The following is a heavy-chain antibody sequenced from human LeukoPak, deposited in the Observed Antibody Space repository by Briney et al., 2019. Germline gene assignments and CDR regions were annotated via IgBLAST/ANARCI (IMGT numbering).Heavy chain of an antibody. V-gene: IGHV4-34*01. Sequence: PSETLSLTCAVYRGSFSGYYWSWIRQPPGKGLEWIGEINHSGSTNYNPSLKSRVTISVDTSKNQFSLKLSSVTAADMAVYYCARGEHLTYYYGSGRYYNWFDPWGQGTLVTVSS. CDR2: INHSGST. D-gene: IGHD3-10*01. CDR3: ARGEHLTYYYGSGRYYNWFDP. CDR1: RGSFSGYY. J-gene: IGHJ5*02.